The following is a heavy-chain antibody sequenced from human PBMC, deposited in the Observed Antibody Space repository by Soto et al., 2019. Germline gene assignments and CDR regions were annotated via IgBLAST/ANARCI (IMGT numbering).Heavy chain of an antibody. V-gene: IGHV3-30-3*01. D-gene: IGHD4-4*01. CDR2: ISYDGSNK. Sequence: QVQLVESGGGVVQPGRSLRLSCAASGFTFSSYAMHWVRQAPGKGLEWVAVISYDGSNKYYADSVKGRLTISRDNSKNTLYLQLKSLRAEDTAVYYCARDPLCGTVIVPWYFDLWGRGTLVTVSS. CDR3: ARDPLCGTVIVPWYFDL. CDR1: GFTFSSYA. J-gene: IGHJ2*01.